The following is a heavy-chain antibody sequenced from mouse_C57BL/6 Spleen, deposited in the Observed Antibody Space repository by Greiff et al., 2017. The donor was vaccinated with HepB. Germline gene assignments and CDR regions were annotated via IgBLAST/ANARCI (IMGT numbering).Heavy chain of an antibody. D-gene: IGHD2-2*01. V-gene: IGHV1-61*01. J-gene: IGHJ4*01. Sequence: QVQLQQPGAELMRPGSSVKLSCKASGYTFTSYWMDWVKQRPGQGLEWIGNIYPSDSETHYNQKFKDKATLTVDKSSSTAYMQLSSLTSEDSAVYSCARWSGYLLYAMDYWGQGTSVTVSS. CDR3: ARWSGYLLYAMDY. CDR2: IYPSDSET. CDR1: GYTFTSYW.